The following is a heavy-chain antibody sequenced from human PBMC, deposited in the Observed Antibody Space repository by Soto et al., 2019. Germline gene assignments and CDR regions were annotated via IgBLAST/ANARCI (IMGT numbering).Heavy chain of an antibody. J-gene: IGHJ6*02. CDR1: GFTYGAYE. Sequence: EVQLVESGGGLVQSGGALRLSCVVSGFTYGAYEMNWVRQAPGKGLEWVAYISSSGSIRYYADSVQGRFTISRDNTNNSLFMQMNSLRAEDTAVYYCARELSTLHRGVTYSMDAWGQGTTVPVTS. CDR3: ARELSTLHRGVTYSMDA. V-gene: IGHV3-48*03. D-gene: IGHD3-10*01. CDR2: ISSSGSIR.